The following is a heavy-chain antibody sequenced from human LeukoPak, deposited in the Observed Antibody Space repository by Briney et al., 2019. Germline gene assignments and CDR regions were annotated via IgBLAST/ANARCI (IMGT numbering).Heavy chain of an antibody. Sequence: GGSLRLSCAASGFTFSTYGMHWVRQVPGKGLEWVAFIRSNGTNKYYADSVKGRFTISRDNSKNTLYLQMNSLKTEDTAVYYCAKDPDCGSTTCGHYMDVWGKGTTVTISS. D-gene: IGHD2-2*01. CDR2: IRSNGTNK. V-gene: IGHV3-30*02. CDR1: GFTFSTYG. J-gene: IGHJ6*03. CDR3: AKDPDCGSTTCGHYMDV.